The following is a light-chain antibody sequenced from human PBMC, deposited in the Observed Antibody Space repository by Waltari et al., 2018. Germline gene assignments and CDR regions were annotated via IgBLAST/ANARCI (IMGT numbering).Light chain of an antibody. CDR3: QSYDTSLSVV. CDR1: QSVFYNSNKKDY. Sequence: DFVMTQSPDSLSVSLGERATIHCKSSQSVFYNSNKKDYLAWYQQRAGQPPKLLIYWGSVRASRVPDRFFGSTSGTSASLAIIGLQAEDEADYYCQSYDTSLSVVFGGGTK. J-gene: IGKJ4*02. V-gene: IGKV4-1*01. CDR2: WGS.